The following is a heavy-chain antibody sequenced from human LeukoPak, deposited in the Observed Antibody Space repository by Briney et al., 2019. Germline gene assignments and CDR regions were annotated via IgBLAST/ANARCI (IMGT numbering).Heavy chain of an antibody. CDR1: GFTFSSYE. V-gene: IGHV3-7*04. J-gene: IGHJ3*02. Sequence: GGSLRLSCAASGFTFSSYEMNWVRQAPGKGLEWVASIKEDGSEKYYVDSVKGRFTISRDNAKNSLSLQMNSLRAEDTAVYYCARGGGTFDIWGQGTVVTVSS. D-gene: IGHD3-16*01. CDR2: IKEDGSEK. CDR3: ARGGGTFDI.